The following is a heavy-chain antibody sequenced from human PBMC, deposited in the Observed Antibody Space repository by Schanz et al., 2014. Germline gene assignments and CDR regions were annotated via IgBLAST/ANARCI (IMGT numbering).Heavy chain of an antibody. V-gene: IGHV3-11*01. CDR1: GFIFNDYY. CDR2: ISRDGTTS. J-gene: IGHJ3*02. D-gene: IGHD7-27*01. CDR3: ARENLNWEAFDI. Sequence: QVQLVESGGGLVKPGGSLRLSCAASGFIFNDYYMNWIRQAPGKGLEWLSYISRDGTTSYYADSVKGRFTISRDNAKNSLYLEMTSLRGEDTAVYYCARENLNWEAFDIWGQGTVATVSS.